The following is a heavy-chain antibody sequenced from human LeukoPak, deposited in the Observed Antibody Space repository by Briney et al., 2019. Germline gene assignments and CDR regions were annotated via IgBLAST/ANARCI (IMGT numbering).Heavy chain of an antibody. V-gene: IGHV1-2*02. D-gene: IGHD3-22*01. CDR2: INPNSGGT. Sequence: ASVKVSCKASGYTFTGYYMHWVRQAPGQGLEWMGWINPNSGGTNYAQKFQGRVTMTRDTSISTAYMELSRLRSDDTAVYYCARDGYYDSSGYSHYAFDIWGQGTMVTVSS. CDR3: ARDGYYDSSGYSHYAFDI. CDR1: GYTFTGYY. J-gene: IGHJ3*02.